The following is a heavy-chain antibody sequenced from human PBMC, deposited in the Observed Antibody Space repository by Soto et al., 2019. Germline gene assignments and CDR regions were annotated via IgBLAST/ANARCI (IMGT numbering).Heavy chain of an antibody. D-gene: IGHD2-2*01. J-gene: IGHJ5*02. CDR3: ARARGDIVVVPAAP. CDR2: ISSSSSYI. CDR1: GFTFSSYS. Sequence: EVQLVEFGGGLVKPGGSLRLSCAASGFTFSSYSMNWVRQAPGKGLEWVSSISSSSSYIYYADSVKGRFTISRDNAKNSLYLQMNSLRAEDTAVYYCARARGDIVVVPAAPWGQGTLVTVSS. V-gene: IGHV3-21*01.